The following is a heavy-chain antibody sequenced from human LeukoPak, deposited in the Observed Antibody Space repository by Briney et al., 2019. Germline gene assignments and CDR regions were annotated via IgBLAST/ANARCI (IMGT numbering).Heavy chain of an antibody. Sequence: GGSLRLSCSASGFSFSSYTMHWVRQAPGKGLEYVSGISSNGVNTYYSDSVKGRFTISRDNSKNTLYLQMSSLRPEDTAVYSCVKGDVYTSSGLDYWGQGTLVSVSS. J-gene: IGHJ4*02. CDR3: VKGDVYTSSGLDY. D-gene: IGHD3-16*01. CDR1: GFSFSSYT. V-gene: IGHV3-64D*06. CDR2: ISSNGVNT.